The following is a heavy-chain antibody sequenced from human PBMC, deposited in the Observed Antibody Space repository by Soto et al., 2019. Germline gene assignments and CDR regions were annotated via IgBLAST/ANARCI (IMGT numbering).Heavy chain of an antibody. CDR2: VYYSGTT. V-gene: IGHV4-59*01. CDR3: ARAPRDAIPDY. D-gene: IGHD2-2*01. J-gene: IGHJ4*02. CDR1: NGSINNYY. Sequence: SGTMDITCAFSNGSINNYYWTWIRQPPGKGLEWIGFVYYSGTTNYNPSLKSRVTMSVHTPKNQFSLKLRSVTPADTAIYYCARAPRDAIPDYWGQGTLVTVSS.